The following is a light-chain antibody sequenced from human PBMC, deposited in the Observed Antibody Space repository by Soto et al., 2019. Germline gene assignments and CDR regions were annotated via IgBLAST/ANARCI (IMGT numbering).Light chain of an antibody. J-gene: IGKJ3*01. CDR3: QQGGT. CDR1: QSVSSY. V-gene: IGKV3-11*01. Sequence: EIVLTQSPATLSLSPGERATLSCRASQSVSSYLAWYQQKPGQAPRLLIYDASNRATGIPARFSGSGSGTDFTLTISSLVPEDFAVYYCQQGGTFGPGTKVDIK. CDR2: DAS.